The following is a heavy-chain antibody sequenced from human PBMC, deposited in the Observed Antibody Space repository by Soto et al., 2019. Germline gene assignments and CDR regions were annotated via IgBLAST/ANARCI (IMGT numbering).Heavy chain of an antibody. CDR2: ISYDENNK. Sequence: ESGGGVVQPGRSLRLSCAASGFTFRSYGMHWVRRAPGKGLEWVAVISYDENNKYYAGSVKDRFTISRDNSKNTLYLHMNSLRAEDTAVYYCARAIWVGATFSYFDCWGQGTLVTVSS. D-gene: IGHD1-26*01. CDR3: ARAIWVGATFSYFDC. CDR1: GFTFRSYG. V-gene: IGHV3-30*03. J-gene: IGHJ4*02.